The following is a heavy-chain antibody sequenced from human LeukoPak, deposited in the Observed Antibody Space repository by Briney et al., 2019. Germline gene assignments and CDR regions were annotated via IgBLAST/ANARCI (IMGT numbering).Heavy chain of an antibody. CDR3: AKEGSGGLEDYTADY. D-gene: IGHD4-11*01. CDR2: IQYDDSEK. Sequence: GGSLRLSCAASGFTFSTSGMHWVRQAPGGGLEWVAFIQYDDSEKYYADSVKGRCTISRDNSKNTLYLQMNSLRAEDTAVYYCAKEGSGGLEDYTADYWGQGTLVTVSS. CDR1: GFTFSTSG. V-gene: IGHV3-30*02. J-gene: IGHJ4*02.